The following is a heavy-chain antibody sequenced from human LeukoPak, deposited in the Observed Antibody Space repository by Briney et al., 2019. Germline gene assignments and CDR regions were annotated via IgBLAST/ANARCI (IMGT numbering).Heavy chain of an antibody. CDR1: GFTFDDYG. CDR2: INWNGGST. CDR3: ARVSNPAAAGSLVGY. Sequence: GGSLRLSCAASGFTFDDYGMSWVRQAPGKGLEWVSGINWNGGSTGYADSVKGRFTISRDNAKNSLYLQMNSLRAEDTALYHCARVSNPAAAGSLVGYWGQGTLVTVSS. J-gene: IGHJ4*02. V-gene: IGHV3-20*01. D-gene: IGHD6-13*01.